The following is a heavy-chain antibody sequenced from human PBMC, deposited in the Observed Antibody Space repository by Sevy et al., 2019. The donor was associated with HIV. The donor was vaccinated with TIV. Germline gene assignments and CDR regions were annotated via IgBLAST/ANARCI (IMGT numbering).Heavy chain of an antibody. Sequence: SETVSLTCTVSGDSVSAGSFLSGVNYWTWLRQRPGEAPEWFGYIYDSGNAYYKQSIKSRRTISVATSKTHCTLNLNTVKAADTAVYYCARAGALGSGRFDPWGQGILVTVSS. CDR2: IYDSGNA. CDR1: GDSVSAGSFLSGVNY. J-gene: IGHJ5*02. D-gene: IGHD2-15*01. CDR3: ARAGALGSGRFDP. V-gene: IGHV4-31*03.